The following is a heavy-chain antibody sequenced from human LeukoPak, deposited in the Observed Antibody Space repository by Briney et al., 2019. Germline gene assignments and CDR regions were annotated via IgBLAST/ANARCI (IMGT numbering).Heavy chain of an antibody. D-gene: IGHD6-19*01. CDR1: GFTFSTYS. CDR3: ARGGGWYYALRYNWFDP. J-gene: IGHJ5*02. V-gene: IGHV3-30-3*01. Sequence: PGGSLRLSCAASGFTFSTYSFHWVRQAPGKGLEWVAVISSDGNNKYYADSVKGRFTISRDNSKNTMYLQMNSLRTDDTAVYYCARGGGWYYALRYNWFDPWGQGTLVTVSS. CDR2: ISSDGNNK.